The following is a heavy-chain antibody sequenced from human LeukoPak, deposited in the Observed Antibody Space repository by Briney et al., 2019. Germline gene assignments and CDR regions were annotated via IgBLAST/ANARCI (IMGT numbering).Heavy chain of an antibody. CDR3: ARDAEMATSETVYYYYYMDV. CDR2: INPNSGGT. J-gene: IGHJ6*03. Sequence: GASVKVSCKASGYTFTGYYMHWVRQAPGQGLEWMGWINPNSGGTNYAQKFQDRFTMTRDRSISTAYMELSRLSSDDTAVYYCARDAEMATSETVYYYYYMDVWGKGTTVTVSS. CDR1: GYTFTGYY. D-gene: IGHD5-24*01. V-gene: IGHV1-2*02.